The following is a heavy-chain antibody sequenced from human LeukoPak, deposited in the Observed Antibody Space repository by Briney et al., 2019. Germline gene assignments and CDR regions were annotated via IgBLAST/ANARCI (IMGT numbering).Heavy chain of an antibody. Sequence: MPSETLSLTCTVSGGSISTYYWSWIRQPPGKGLEWIGYIYISGTTNYNPSLKSRVTMSVDTSKNQLSMKLSSVTAADTAVYYCARGSDFGDCWGQGTLVTVSS. CDR2: IYISGTT. CDR1: GGSISTYY. J-gene: IGHJ4*02. V-gene: IGHV4-59*01. CDR3: ARGSDFGDC. D-gene: IGHD4-17*01.